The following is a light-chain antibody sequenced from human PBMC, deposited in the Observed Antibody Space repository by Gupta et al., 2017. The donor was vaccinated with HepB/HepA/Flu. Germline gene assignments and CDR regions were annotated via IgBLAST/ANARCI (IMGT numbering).Light chain of an antibody. CDR1: QSISIN. CDR2: GAS. CDR3: QQYNKWLATT. J-gene: IGKJ4*01. V-gene: IGKV3-15*01. Sequence: IVMTQSPATLPVSPGARATLSCRARQSISINLAWYQQKPGQAPRLLIYGASTRATGIPGRFSGSGSGTEFTLTISIRQSEDSAVYSCQQYNKWLATTFGGGTKVEIK.